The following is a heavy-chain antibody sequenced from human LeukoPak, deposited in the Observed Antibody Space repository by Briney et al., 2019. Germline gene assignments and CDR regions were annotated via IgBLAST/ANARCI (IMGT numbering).Heavy chain of an antibody. J-gene: IGHJ4*02. Sequence: GGSLRLSCAASGFTFSSYWMSWVRQAPGKGLEWVANIKQDGSEKYYVDSVKGRFTISRDNAKNSLYLLMNSLRAEDTAVYYCARGGRDYVWGSYHILPDYWGQGTLVTVSS. V-gene: IGHV3-7*03. CDR1: GFTFSSYW. D-gene: IGHD3-16*02. CDR3: ARGGRDYVWGSYHILPDY. CDR2: IKQDGSEK.